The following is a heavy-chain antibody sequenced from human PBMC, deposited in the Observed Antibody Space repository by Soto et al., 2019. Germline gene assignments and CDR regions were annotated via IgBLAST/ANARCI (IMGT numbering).Heavy chain of an antibody. V-gene: IGHV4-28*01. J-gene: IGHJ4*02. D-gene: IGHD6-25*01. CDR3: ARKRGVAAVYFDY. CDR1: GYSISSSNW. CDR2: IYYSGST. Sequence: QVQLQESGPGLVKPSDTLSLTCAVSGYSISSSNWWGWIRQPPGKGLEWIGYIYYSGSTYYNPSLKRRVTMSVDTSKNQFSLKLSSVTAVDTAVDYCARKRGVAAVYFDYWGQGTLVTVSS.